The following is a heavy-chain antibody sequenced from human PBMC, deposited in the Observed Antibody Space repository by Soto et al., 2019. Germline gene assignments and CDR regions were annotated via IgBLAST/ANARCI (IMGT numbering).Heavy chain of an antibody. J-gene: IGHJ4*02. Sequence: QIQLVQSGAEVKKPGASVKVSCKASGYTFTDHGISWVRQAPGQGLEWMGWISAYSDYTAYAQKFQGSVTMTTDKYTDTADLGLRSLTSADTAVYYCAKDRPRLKQNFVDVYWGQGSLVTISS. CDR3: AKDRPRLKQNFVDVY. CDR1: GYTFTDHG. CDR2: ISAYSDYT. V-gene: IGHV1-18*01. D-gene: IGHD3-16*01.